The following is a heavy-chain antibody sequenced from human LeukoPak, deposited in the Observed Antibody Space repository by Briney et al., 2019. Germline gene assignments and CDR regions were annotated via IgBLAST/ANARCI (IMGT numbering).Heavy chain of an antibody. D-gene: IGHD6-19*01. CDR1: GFTFSSYW. J-gene: IGHJ4*02. V-gene: IGHV3-74*01. Sequence: GGSLRLSCAASGFTFSSYWMHWVRQTPGKGLVWISRIKSDGSTIYADSVKGRFTISRDNAKNTLYLQMNSLRAEDTAVYYCARRAAVAGTVDYWGQGTLVTVSS. CDR2: IKSDGST. CDR3: ARRAAVAGTVDY.